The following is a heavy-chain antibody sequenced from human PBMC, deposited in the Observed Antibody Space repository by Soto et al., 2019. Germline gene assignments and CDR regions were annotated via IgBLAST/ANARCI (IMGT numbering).Heavy chain of an antibody. D-gene: IGHD2-8*01. CDR2: IYYSGST. V-gene: IGHV4-59*01. Sequence: PSETLSLTCTVSGGSISSYYWSWIRQPPGKGLEWIGYIYYSGSTNYNPSLKSRVTISVDTSKNQFSLKLGSVTAADTAVYYCARDLGYCTNGVCSDYWGQGTLVTVSS. CDR1: GGSISSYY. CDR3: ARDLGYCTNGVCSDY. J-gene: IGHJ4*02.